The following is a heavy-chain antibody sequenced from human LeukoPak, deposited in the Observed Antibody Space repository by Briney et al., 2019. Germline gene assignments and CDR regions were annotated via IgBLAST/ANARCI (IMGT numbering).Heavy chain of an antibody. CDR1: GFTFSTYT. Sequence: GGSLRLSCAASGFTFSTYTMNWVRQAPGKGLEWVSAISGSGGSTYYADSVKGRFTISRDNSKNTLYLQMNSLRAEDTAVYYCAKFHSSGWSNHFDYWGQGTLVTVSS. V-gene: IGHV3-23*01. CDR2: ISGSGGST. CDR3: AKFHSSGWSNHFDY. J-gene: IGHJ4*02. D-gene: IGHD6-19*01.